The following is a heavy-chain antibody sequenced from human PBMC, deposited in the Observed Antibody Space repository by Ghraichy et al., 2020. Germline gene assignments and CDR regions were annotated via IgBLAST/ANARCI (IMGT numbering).Heavy chain of an antibody. CDR1: GGSISSHY. CDR3: ASHAPILRYGMDV. CDR2: VDYRGST. J-gene: IGHJ6*02. Sequence: TLSLTCTVSGGSISSHYWSWIRQPPGKGLEWIGYVDYRGSTNYNPSLKSRVTISGDTSKNQFSLKLSSVTAADTAVYYCASHAPILRYGMDVWGQGTTVTVSS. V-gene: IGHV4-59*11.